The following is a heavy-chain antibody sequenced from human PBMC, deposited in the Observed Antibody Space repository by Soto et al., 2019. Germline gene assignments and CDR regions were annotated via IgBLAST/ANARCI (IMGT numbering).Heavy chain of an antibody. D-gene: IGHD3-22*01. CDR1: GFTFSNAW. V-gene: IGHV3-33*08. J-gene: IGHJ4*02. Sequence: PGGSLRLSCAASGFTFSNAWMNWVRQDQGKGLEWVAVIWYDGSNKYYADSVRGRFTISRDNSKNTLYLQMNSLRAEDTAMYYCARGQFDDSSGGFDYWGQGALVTVSS. CDR3: ARGQFDDSSGGFDY. CDR2: IWYDGSNK.